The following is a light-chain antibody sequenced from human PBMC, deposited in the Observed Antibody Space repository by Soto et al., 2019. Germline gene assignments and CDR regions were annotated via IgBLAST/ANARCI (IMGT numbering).Light chain of an antibody. V-gene: IGKV3-15*01. J-gene: IGKJ2*01. CDR2: GAS. CDR3: QQSNNWPYT. Sequence: EIVLTQSPGTLSVSPGERANLSCRASQSVSTNLAWFQQKPGQAPRLLIYGASTRATGIPARFSGSGSGTEFTLTINGLQSEDLAVYYCQQSNNWPYTFGQGTKLEV. CDR1: QSVSTN.